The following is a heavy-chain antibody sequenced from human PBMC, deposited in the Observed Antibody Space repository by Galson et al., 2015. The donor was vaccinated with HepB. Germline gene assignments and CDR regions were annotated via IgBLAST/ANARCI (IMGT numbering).Heavy chain of an antibody. CDR2: IIPIFGTA. V-gene: IGHV1-69*06. J-gene: IGHJ5*02. Sequence: SVKVSCKASGGTFSSYAISWVRQAPGQRLEWMGGIIPIFGTANYAQKFQGRVTITADKSTSTAYMELSSLRSEDTAVYYCARDIAVAGTQLGFDPWGQGTLVTVSS. D-gene: IGHD6-19*01. CDR3: ARDIAVAGTQLGFDP. CDR1: GGTFSSYA.